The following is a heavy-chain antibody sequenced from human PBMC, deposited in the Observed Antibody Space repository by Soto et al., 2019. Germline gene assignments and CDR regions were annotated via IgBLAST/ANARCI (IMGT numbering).Heavy chain of an antibody. CDR3: GSVRPSGYVLS. CDR1: GGSLSSYY. D-gene: IGHD6-25*01. J-gene: IGHJ5*02. Sequence: PSETLSLTCTVSGGSLSSYYWTWIRQSPGKGLEWIGYVYFSGNTNYNPSLKSRVTISIDTSKNQFSLRLASVTAGDTAFYYCGSVRPSGYVLSWGQGTLVTVSS. CDR2: VYFSGNT. V-gene: IGHV4-59*01.